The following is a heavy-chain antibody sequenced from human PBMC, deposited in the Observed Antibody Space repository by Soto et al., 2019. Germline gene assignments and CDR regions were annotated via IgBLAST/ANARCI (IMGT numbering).Heavy chain of an antibody. CDR1: GGSIAGGDYY. J-gene: IGHJ4*02. CDR3: ARGYYESSDYYVGSPAFEY. D-gene: IGHD3-22*01. Sequence: QVQLQEPGPGLVKASQTLSLTCTVFGGSIAGGDYYWAWIRQPPGRGLEWIGYIYSSGTTYYNPSLKGRLTISLAQSQVSLKLTSVTATDTGVYYCARGYYESSDYYVGSPAFEYWGQGARVSVSS. CDR2: IYSSGTT. V-gene: IGHV4-30-4*01.